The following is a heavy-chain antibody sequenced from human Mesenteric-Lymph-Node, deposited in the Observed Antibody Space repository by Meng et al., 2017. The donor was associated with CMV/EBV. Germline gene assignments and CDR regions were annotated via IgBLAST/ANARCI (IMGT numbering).Heavy chain of an antibody. J-gene: IGHJ5*02. D-gene: IGHD2-2*02. Sequence: GSLRLSCAVYGGSFSGYYWSWIRQPPGKGLEWIGEINHSGSTNYNPSLKSRVTISVDTSKNQFSLKLSSVTAADTAVYYCAGSSTSCYKCWFDPWGQGTLVTVSS. CDR3: AGSSTSCYKCWFDP. CDR1: GGSFSGYY. CDR2: INHSGST. V-gene: IGHV4-34*01.